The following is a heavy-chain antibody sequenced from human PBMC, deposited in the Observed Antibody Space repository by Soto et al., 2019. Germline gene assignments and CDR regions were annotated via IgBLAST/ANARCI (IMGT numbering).Heavy chain of an antibody. J-gene: IGHJ4*02. CDR1: DGSISSRSSY. CDR2: INYSGST. D-gene: IGHD3-3*01. V-gene: IGHV4-39*01. CDR3: AKTGFWSDYRVADY. Sequence: QLQLQESGPGLVKPSETLSLTCTVSDGSISSRSSYWGWIRQPPGKGLEWIGSINYSGSTYYNPSLKSRITISVDTSKNQFSLKLSSVTAADTAVYFCAKTGFWSDYRVADYCGQGTLVTVSS.